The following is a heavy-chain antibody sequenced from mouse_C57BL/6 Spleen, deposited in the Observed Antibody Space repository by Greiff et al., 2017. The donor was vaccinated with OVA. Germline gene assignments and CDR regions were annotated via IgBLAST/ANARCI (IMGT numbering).Heavy chain of an antibody. CDR2: IRSKSNNYAT. V-gene: IGHV10-1*01. J-gene: IGHJ2*01. CDR1: GFSFNTYA. D-gene: IGHD1-1*01. Sequence: EAHLVESGGGLVQPKGSLKLSCAASGFSFNTYAMNWVRPAPGKGLEWVARIRSKSNNYATYYADSVKDRFTISRDDSESMLYLQMNNLKTEDTAMYYCVREGYYGSSYDYWGQGTTLTVSS. CDR3: VREGYYGSSYDY.